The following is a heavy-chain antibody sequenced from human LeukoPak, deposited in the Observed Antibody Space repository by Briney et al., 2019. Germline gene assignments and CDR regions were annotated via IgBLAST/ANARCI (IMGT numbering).Heavy chain of an antibody. D-gene: IGHD1-26*01. J-gene: IGHJ6*03. Sequence: GGSLRLSCAASGFTFSSYSMNWVRQAPGKGLEWVSYISSASGSIYYADSVKGRFTISRDNAKNSLFLQMNSLRAEDTAVYYCARLSGVSRIVGATWERYYYYMDVWGKGTTVTVSS. CDR1: GFTFSSYS. CDR3: ARLSGVSRIVGATWERYYYYMDV. V-gene: IGHV3-48*04. CDR2: ISSASGSI.